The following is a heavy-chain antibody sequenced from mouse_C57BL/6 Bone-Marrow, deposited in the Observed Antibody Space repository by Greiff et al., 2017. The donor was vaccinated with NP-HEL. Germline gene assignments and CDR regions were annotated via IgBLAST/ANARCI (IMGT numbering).Heavy chain of an antibody. D-gene: IGHD2-3*01. CDR2: LHPNSGST. V-gene: IGHV1-64*01. Sequence: QVQLQQPGAELVKPGASVKLSCKASGYTFTSYWMPWVKQRPGQGLEWIGMLHPNSGSTNYNEKFKSKATLTVDKSSSTAYMQLSSLTSEDSAVYYCVGDGYYIAWFAYWGQGTLVTVSA. J-gene: IGHJ3*01. CDR1: GYTFTSYW. CDR3: VGDGYYIAWFAY.